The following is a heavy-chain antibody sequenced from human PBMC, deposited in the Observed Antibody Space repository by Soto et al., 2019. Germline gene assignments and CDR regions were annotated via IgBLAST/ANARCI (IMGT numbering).Heavy chain of an antibody. Sequence: GGSLRLSCAASGFTFSSYAMSWVRQAPGKGLEWVSAISGSGGSTYYADSVKGRFTISRDNSKNTLYLQMNSLRAEDTAVYYCANGLTDPSADAVNYYYYMDVWGKGTTVTVSS. J-gene: IGHJ6*03. D-gene: IGHD6-13*01. CDR1: GFTFSSYA. CDR3: ANGLTDPSADAVNYYYYMDV. V-gene: IGHV3-23*01. CDR2: ISGSGGST.